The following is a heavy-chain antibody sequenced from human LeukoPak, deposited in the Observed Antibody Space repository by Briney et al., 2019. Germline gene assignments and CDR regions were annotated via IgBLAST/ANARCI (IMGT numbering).Heavy chain of an antibody. CDR2: INHSGST. Sequence: PSETLSLTCAVYGGSFSGYYWSWIRQPPGKGLEWIGEINHSGSTNYNPSLKSRITISVDTSKNQFSLKLSSVTAADTAVYYCARGRRLGYYGSGSYSGNFDYWGQGTLVTVSS. D-gene: IGHD3-10*01. CDR3: ARGRRLGYYGSGSYSGNFDY. J-gene: IGHJ4*02. V-gene: IGHV4-34*01. CDR1: GGSFSGYY.